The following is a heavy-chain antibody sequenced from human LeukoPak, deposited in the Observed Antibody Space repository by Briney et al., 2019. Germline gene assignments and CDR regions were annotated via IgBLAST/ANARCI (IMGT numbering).Heavy chain of an antibody. CDR2: IIPILGIA. J-gene: IGHJ4*02. CDR3: AREGTAMVIDY. D-gene: IGHD5-18*01. V-gene: IGHV1-69*04. CDR1: GGTFSSYA. Sequence: GASVKVSCKASGGTFSSYAISWVRQAPGQGLEWMGRIIPILGIANYAQKFQGRVTITADKSTSTACMELSSLRSEDTAVYYCAREGTAMVIDYWGQGTLVTVSS.